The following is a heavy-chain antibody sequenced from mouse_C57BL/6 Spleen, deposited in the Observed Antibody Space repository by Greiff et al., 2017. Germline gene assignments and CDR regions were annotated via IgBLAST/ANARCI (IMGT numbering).Heavy chain of an antibody. V-gene: IGHV1-69*01. CDR2: IDPSDSYT. J-gene: IGHJ2*01. Sequence: QVQLQQSGAELVMPGASVKLSCKASGYTFTSYWMHWVKQRPGQGLEWIGEIDPSDSYTNYNQKFKGKSTLTVDKSSSTAYMQLSSLTSEDSAVYYCARVRLVDNYYSSCYDFDHWGQGTTLTVSS. CDR1: GYTFTSYW. D-gene: IGHD1-1*01. CDR3: ARVRLVDNYYSSCYDFDH.